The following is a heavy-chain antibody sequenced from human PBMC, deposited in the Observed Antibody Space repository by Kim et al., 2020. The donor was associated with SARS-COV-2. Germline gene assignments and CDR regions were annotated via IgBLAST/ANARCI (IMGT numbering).Heavy chain of an antibody. CDR3: ARDPRTFSGYFDR. CDR1: GFTFSNYG. V-gene: IGHV3-33*01. J-gene: IGHJ1*01. Sequence: GGSLRLSCAASGFTFSNYGMHWVRQAPGKGLEWVAGIWYDGTNEDYVASVKGRFTISRDNSKDRLNVQMNSLRVEDTAVYYCARDPRTFSGYFDRWGQGTLVTVSS. D-gene: IGHD3-9*01. CDR2: IWYDGTNE.